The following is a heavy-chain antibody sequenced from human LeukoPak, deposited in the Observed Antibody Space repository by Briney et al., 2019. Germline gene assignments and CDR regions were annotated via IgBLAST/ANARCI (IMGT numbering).Heavy chain of an antibody. CDR2: INHSGST. D-gene: IGHD6-6*01. CDR3: ARGLSSSSHYYYYMDV. CDR1: GGSFSGYY. Sequence: PSETLSLTCAVYGGSFSGYYWSWIRQPPGKGLEWIGEINHSGSTNYNPSLKSRVTISVDTSKNQFSLKLSSVTAADTAVYYCARGLSSSSHYYYYMDVWGKGTTVTVSS. J-gene: IGHJ6*03. V-gene: IGHV4-34*01.